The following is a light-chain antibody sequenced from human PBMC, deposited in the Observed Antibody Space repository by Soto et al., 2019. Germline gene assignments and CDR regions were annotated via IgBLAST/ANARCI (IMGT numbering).Light chain of an antibody. V-gene: IGLV2-23*01. CDR2: EGS. CDR3: CSYVGSDTYVI. CDR1: SSDIGGYIL. J-gene: IGLJ2*01. Sequence: QSVLTQPASVSGSPGQSITISCTGTSSDIGGYILVSWYQQEPGKAPKLMIYEGSKRPSGVSNRFSGSKSGNTASLTIFGLQAEDEAHYYCCSYVGSDTYVIFGGGTKLTVL.